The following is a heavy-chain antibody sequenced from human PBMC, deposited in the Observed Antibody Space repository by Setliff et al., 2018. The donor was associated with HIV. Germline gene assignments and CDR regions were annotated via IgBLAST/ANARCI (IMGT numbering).Heavy chain of an antibody. J-gene: IGHJ3*02. D-gene: IGHD2-21*02. CDR1: GGSISSYY. CDR2: IYTSGST. Sequence: PSETLSLTCTVSGGSISSYYWSWIRQPPGKGLEWIGYIYTSGSTNYNPSLKSRVTISVDTSKNQFSRKLSPVTAADTAVYYCASRVVVTAPDAFDIWGQGTMVTVSS. CDR3: ASRVVVTAPDAFDI. V-gene: IGHV4-4*08.